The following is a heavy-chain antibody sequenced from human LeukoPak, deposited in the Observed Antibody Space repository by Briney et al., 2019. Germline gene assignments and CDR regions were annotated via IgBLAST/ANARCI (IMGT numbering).Heavy chain of an antibody. J-gene: IGHJ4*02. CDR1: GFTFRNTW. Sequence: GGSLRLSCAGSGFTFRNTWMSWVRQAPGKGLEWVSVIYSGGSTYYADSVKGRFTTSRDNSKNTLYLQMNSLRAEDTAVYYCARGGGISIGFDYWGQGTLVTVSS. V-gene: IGHV3-53*01. CDR3: ARGGGISIGFDY. CDR2: IYSGGST. D-gene: IGHD3-10*01.